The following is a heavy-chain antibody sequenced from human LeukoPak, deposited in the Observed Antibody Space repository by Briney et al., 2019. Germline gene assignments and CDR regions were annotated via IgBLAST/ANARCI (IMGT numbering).Heavy chain of an antibody. CDR3: AREMVVNPY. CDR2: IKSDGSST. V-gene: IGHV3-74*01. D-gene: IGHD2-15*01. J-gene: IGHJ4*02. Sequence: PGGSLRLSCAASGFTFSSNWMHWVRQAPGKGLAWVSRIKSDGSSTSYADSVKGRFTISRDNAKNTLYLQMNSLRAEDTAVYYCAREMVVNPYWGQGTLVTVSS. CDR1: GFTFSSNW.